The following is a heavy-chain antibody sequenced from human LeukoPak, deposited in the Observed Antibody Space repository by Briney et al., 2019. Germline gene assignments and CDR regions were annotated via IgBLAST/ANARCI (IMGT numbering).Heavy chain of an antibody. V-gene: IGHV3-64*01. Sequence: GGSLRLSCAASGFTFSSYGMYWVRQAPGKGLEHVSGTSSTGTYTYYANSVRGRLTISRDNSKNTLYLQMGSLRAEDTAVYYCARGPTDISFNAFDIWGQGTMVTVSS. CDR2: TSSTGTYT. CDR1: GFTFSSYG. CDR3: ARGPTDISFNAFDI. J-gene: IGHJ3*02. D-gene: IGHD4-17*01.